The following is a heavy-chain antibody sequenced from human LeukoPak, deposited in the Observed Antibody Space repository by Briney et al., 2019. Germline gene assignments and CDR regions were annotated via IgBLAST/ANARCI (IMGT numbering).Heavy chain of an antibody. CDR1: GFTFSSYA. CDR3: AKYSSGGRFNIDY. D-gene: IGHD6-19*01. Sequence: PGGSLRLSCAASGFTFSSYAMTWVRQAPGKGLEWVSAISGSGGGTYYADSVKGRFTISRDNSKNTLYLQMSSLRAEDTARYYCAKYSSGGRFNIDYWGQGTLVTVSS. V-gene: IGHV3-23*01. CDR2: ISGSGGGT. J-gene: IGHJ4*02.